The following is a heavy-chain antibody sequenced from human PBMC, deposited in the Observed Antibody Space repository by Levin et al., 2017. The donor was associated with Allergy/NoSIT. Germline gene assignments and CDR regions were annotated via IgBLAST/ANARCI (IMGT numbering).Heavy chain of an antibody. CDR1: GYSFTSYW. Sequence: GESLKISCKGSGYSFTSYWIGWVRQMPGKGLEWMGIIYPGDSDTRYSPSFQGQVTISADKSISTAYLQWSSLKASDTAMYYCASPSPGTTYYYGMDVWGQGTTVTVSS. J-gene: IGHJ6*02. CDR2: IYPGDSDT. D-gene: IGHD1-7*01. V-gene: IGHV5-51*01. CDR3: ASPSPGTTYYYGMDV.